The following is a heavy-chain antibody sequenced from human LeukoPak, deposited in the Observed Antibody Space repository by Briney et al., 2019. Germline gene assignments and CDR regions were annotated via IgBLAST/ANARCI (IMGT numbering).Heavy chain of an antibody. CDR1: VYTYTGYY. V-gene: IGHV1-18*04. J-gene: IGHJ6*03. Sequence: ASVKVSCKGSVYTYTGYYMHWVRQAPGQGLEWMGWISAYNGNTNYAQKLQGRVTMTTDTSTSTAYMELRSLRSDDTAVYYCAKVMVRGVMSYMDVWGKGTTVTVSS. CDR2: ISAYNGNT. D-gene: IGHD3-10*01. CDR3: AKVMVRGVMSYMDV.